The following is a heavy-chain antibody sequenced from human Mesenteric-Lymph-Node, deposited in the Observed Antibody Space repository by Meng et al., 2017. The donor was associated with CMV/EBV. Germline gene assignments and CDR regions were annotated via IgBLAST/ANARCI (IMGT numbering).Heavy chain of an antibody. Sequence: SGLTFSSYAMSWVRQAPGKGLEWVSVIYSGGSSTYYADSVKGRFTISRDNSKNTLYLQMNSLRAEDTAVYYCAKGYCSSTSCYGIDYWGQGTLVTVSS. J-gene: IGHJ4*02. V-gene: IGHV3-23*03. CDR1: GLTFSSYA. D-gene: IGHD2-2*01. CDR3: AKGYCSSTSCYGIDY. CDR2: IYSGGSST.